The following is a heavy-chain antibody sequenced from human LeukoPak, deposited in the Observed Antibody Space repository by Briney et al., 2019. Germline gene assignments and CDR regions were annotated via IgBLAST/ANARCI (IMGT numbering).Heavy chain of an antibody. D-gene: IGHD2-2*01. J-gene: IGHJ4*02. CDR3: AKGDCSSTSCPLDY. CDR1: GFTFDDYA. V-gene: IGHV3-43D*04. Sequence: QPGGSLRLSCAASGFTFDDYAMHWVRQAPGKGREWVSLISWDGGDTYYADSVKGRFTISRDNSKNSLYLQMNSLRAEDTALYYCAKGDCSSTSCPLDYWGQGTLVTVSS. CDR2: ISWDGGDT.